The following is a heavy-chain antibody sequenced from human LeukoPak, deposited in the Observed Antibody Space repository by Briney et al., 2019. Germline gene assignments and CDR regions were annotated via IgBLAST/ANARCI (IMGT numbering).Heavy chain of an antibody. D-gene: IGHD6-19*01. J-gene: IGHJ4*02. CDR2: ISWNSGSI. CDR3: AKDDSSGWDGEYFDY. CDR1: GFTFDDYA. V-gene: IGHV3-9*01. Sequence: PGGSLRLSCAASGFTFDDYAMHWVRQAPGKGLEWVSGISWNSGSIGYADSVKGRFTISRDNAKNSLYLQMNNLRAEDTALYYCAKDDSSGWDGEYFDYWGQGTLVTVSS.